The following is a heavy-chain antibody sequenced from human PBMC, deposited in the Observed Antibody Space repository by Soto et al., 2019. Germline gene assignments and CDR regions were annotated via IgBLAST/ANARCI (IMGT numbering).Heavy chain of an antibody. CDR2: TYYRSRWYH. J-gene: IGHJ3*02. CDR1: GDSVSCRTVV. D-gene: IGHD1-26*01. V-gene: IGHV6-1*01. Sequence: SQTRSLTCAISGDSVSCRTVVWYWIRLSPSRGLEWLGRTYYRSRWYHEYVVFLQSRISINPDTSKNHYTLQLNPVTPEDTAVYYCAIGIYDTSVGAAFDIWGQATKVTVSS. CDR3: AIGIYDTSVGAAFDI.